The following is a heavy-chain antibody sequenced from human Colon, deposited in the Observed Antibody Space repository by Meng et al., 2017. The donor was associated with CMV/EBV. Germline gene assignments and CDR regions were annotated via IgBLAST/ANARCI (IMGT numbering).Heavy chain of an antibody. CDR1: GDSFSRYSAA. V-gene: IGHV6-1*01. CDR3: VREGVAGYHYFDD. D-gene: IGHD6-19*01. J-gene: IGHJ4*02. Sequence: QVQLQQSGPGLVKPSXTLSIACVIFGDSFSRYSAAWIWIRQSPSRGLEWLGRTYYRSKWFTDYAVSVKSRITINPDTSKNQVSLLLKSMTPEDTAMYYCVREGVAGYHYFDDWGQGTLVTVSS. CDR2: TYYRSKWFT.